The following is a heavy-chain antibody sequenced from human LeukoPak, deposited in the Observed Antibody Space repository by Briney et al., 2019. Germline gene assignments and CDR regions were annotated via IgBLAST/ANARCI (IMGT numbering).Heavy chain of an antibody. CDR2: INPNSGGT. D-gene: IGHD6-19*01. CDR1: GYTFTGYY. Sequence: ASVKVSCKASGYTFTGYYMHWVRQAPGQGLEWMGRINPNSGGTNYAQKFQGRVTMTRDTSISTAYMELSRLRSDDTAVYYCARGSVAGYLDLLDIWGQGTMVTVSS. J-gene: IGHJ3*02. V-gene: IGHV1-2*06. CDR3: ARGSVAGYLDLLDI.